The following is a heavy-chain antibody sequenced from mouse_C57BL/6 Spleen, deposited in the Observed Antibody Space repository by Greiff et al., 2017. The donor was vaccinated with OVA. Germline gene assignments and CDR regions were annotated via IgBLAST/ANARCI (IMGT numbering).Heavy chain of an antibody. J-gene: IGHJ2*01. Sequence: QVQLQQPGAELVKPGASVKMSCKASGYTFTSYWITWVKQRPGQGLEWIGDIYPGSGSTNYNEKFKSKATLTVDTSSSTAYMQLSSLTSEDSAVYYCACAPYDYDESYFDYWGQGTTRTVSS. CDR2: IYPGSGST. V-gene: IGHV1-55*01. CDR3: ACAPYDYDESYFDY. CDR1: GYTFTSYW. D-gene: IGHD2-4*01.